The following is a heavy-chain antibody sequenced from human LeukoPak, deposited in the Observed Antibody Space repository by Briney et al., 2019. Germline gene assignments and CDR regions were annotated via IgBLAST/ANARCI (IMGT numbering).Heavy chain of an antibody. CDR1: GGSISSDY. CDR2: IYYSGST. J-gene: IGHJ3*01. Sequence: ASETLSLTCTVSGGSISSDYWSWIRQPPGKGLEWIGYIYYSGSTNYNPSLKRRVTISVDTSKNQFSLKLSSVTAADTAVYYCARDGVAVAGYDAFDVWGQGTTVSVSS. D-gene: IGHD6-19*01. V-gene: IGHV4-59*01. CDR3: ARDGVAVAGYDAFDV.